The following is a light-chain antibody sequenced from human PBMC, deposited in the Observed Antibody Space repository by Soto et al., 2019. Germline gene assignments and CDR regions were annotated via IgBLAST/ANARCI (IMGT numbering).Light chain of an antibody. Sequence: DIQMTQSPSTLSASVGDRVTITCRASQSISSWLAWYQQKPGKAPKLLIYDASSLESGVPSRFSGSGSGTEVTLTISSLQPDDFATYYGQQYNSYSTYTFGQGTKLEIK. CDR3: QQYNSYSTYT. CDR1: QSISSW. CDR2: DAS. V-gene: IGKV1-5*01. J-gene: IGKJ2*01.